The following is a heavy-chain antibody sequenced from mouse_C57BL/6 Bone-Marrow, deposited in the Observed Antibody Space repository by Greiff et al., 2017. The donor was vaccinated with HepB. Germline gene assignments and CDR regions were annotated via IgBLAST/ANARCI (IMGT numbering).Heavy chain of an antibody. V-gene: IGHV1-9*01. CDR3: ARGSNHYYYAIDY. CDR2: ILPGSGNT. J-gene: IGHJ4*01. CDR1: GYTFTGYW. Sequence: VQLQESGAELMKPGASVKLSCKATGYTFTGYWIEWVKQRPGHGLEWIGEILPGSGNTNYNEKLKGKATFTADTSSNTAYMQLSRLTTEDSAIYYCARGSNHYYYAIDYWGQGTSVTVSA. D-gene: IGHD2-5*01.